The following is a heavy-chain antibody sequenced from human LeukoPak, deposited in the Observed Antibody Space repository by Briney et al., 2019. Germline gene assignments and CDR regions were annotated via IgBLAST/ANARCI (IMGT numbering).Heavy chain of an antibody. CDR2: ISGSGGST. V-gene: IGHV3-23*01. J-gene: IGHJ4*02. CDR1: GFTFSSYA. Sequence: GGPLRLSCAASGFTFSSYAMSWVRQAPGKGLEWVSAISGSGGSTYYADSVKGRFTISRDNSKNTLYLQMNSLRAEDTAVYYCAHAGDYGYFDYWGRGTLVTVSS. CDR3: AHAGDYGYFDY. D-gene: IGHD4-17*01.